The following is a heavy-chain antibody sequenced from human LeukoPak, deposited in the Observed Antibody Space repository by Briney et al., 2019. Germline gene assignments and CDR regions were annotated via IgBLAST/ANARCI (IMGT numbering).Heavy chain of an antibody. V-gene: IGHV3-21*01. CDR3: ARGGSMGNFDY. CDR2: ISSSSSYI. D-gene: IGHD3-10*01. CDR1: GFTFSSYS. Sequence: PGGSLRLSCAASGFTFSSYSMNWVRQAPGKGLEWVSSISSSSSYIYYADSVKGRFTISRDNAKNSLYPQMNSLRAEDTAVYYCARGGSMGNFDYWGQGTLVTVSS. J-gene: IGHJ4*02.